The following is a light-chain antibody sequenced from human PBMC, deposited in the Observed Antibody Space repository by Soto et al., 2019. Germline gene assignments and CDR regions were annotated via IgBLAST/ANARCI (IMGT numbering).Light chain of an antibody. CDR2: KAS. V-gene: IGKV1-5*03. CDR3: QQYNSYPIP. Sequence: DIQMTQSPSTLSASAGDRVTITCRASQSISSWLAWYQQKPGKAPKLLIYKASSLESGVPSRFSGSGSGTEFTLTISSLQPDDFATYYCQQYNSYPIPFGQGTRLEIK. CDR1: QSISSW. J-gene: IGKJ5*01.